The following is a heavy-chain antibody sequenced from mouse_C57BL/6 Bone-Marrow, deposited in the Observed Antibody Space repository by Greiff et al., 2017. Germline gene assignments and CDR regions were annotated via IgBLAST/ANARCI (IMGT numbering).Heavy chain of an antibody. CDR1: GYTFTRYW. D-gene: IGHD2-1*01. V-gene: IGHV1-55*01. CDR2: IYPGSGST. CDR3: ARSGIYYGNAMDY. Sequence: VQLQQPGAELVKPGASVKMSCKASGYTFTRYWLTWVKQRPGHGLEWLGDIYPGSGSTKYNEKFKSKATLTVDTSSSTAYMQLSSLTSEDSAVYYCARSGIYYGNAMDYWGQGTSGTVSS. J-gene: IGHJ4*01.